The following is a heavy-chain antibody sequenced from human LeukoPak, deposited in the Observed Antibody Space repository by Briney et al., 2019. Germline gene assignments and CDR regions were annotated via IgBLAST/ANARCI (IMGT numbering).Heavy chain of an antibody. V-gene: IGHV4-59*01. CDR3: ARAYYYGSGTFDI. Sequence: SETLSLTCTVSGGSISSYYWSWIRQPAGKGLEWIGYIYYTGSTYYNPSLKSRVTISVDTSKNLFSLKLSSVTAADTAVYYCARAYYYGSGTFDIWGQGTMVTVSS. CDR2: IYYTGST. D-gene: IGHD3-10*01. CDR1: GGSISSYY. J-gene: IGHJ3*02.